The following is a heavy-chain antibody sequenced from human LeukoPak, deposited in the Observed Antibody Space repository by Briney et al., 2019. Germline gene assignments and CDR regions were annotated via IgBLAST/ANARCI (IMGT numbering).Heavy chain of an antibody. V-gene: IGHV4-31*03. CDR3: ARDIYGSGSPYFDY. J-gene: IGHJ4*02. D-gene: IGHD3-10*01. Sequence: PSETLSLTCTVSGGSISSGGYYWSWIRQHPGKGLKWIGYIYYSGSSYYNPSLKSRVTISVDTSKNQFSLKLSSVTAADTAVYYCARDIYGSGSPYFDYWGQGTLVTVSS. CDR1: GGSISSGGYY. CDR2: IYYSGSS.